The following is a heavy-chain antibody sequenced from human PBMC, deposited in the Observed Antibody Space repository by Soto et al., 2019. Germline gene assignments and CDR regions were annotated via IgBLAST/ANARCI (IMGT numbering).Heavy chain of an antibody. D-gene: IGHD4-17*01. CDR1: GFTFSSYS. CDR3: ARLSPIFAYGDYGRTDAFDI. J-gene: IGHJ3*02. Sequence: EVQLVESGGGLVKPGGSLRLSCAASGFTFSSYSMNWVRQAPGKGLEWVSSISSSSSYIYYADSVKGRFTISRDNAKNSLYLQMNSLRAEDTAVYYCARLSPIFAYGDYGRTDAFDIWGQGTMVTVSS. CDR2: ISSSSSYI. V-gene: IGHV3-21*01.